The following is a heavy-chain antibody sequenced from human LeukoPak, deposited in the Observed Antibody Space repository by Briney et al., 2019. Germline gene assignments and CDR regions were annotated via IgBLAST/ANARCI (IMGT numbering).Heavy chain of an antibody. D-gene: IGHD1-26*01. CDR3: TRDSGTYNWFDP. CDR1: GFTFSDSA. CDR2: MDKETNLYAT. J-gene: IGHJ5*02. Sequence: WGSLKLSCIASGFTFSDSAIHWVRQSSGKGLEWIGHMDKETNLYATALAASVKGRFTVSRDDSKNTAHLHMNSLKTEDTALYYCTRDSGTYNWFDPWGQGTLVTVSS. V-gene: IGHV3-73*01.